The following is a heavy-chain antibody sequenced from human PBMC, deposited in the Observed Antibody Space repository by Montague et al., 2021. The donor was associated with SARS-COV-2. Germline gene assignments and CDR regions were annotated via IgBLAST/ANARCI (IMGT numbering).Heavy chain of an antibody. CDR1: GGSVSSSSYY. V-gene: IGHV4-61*01. D-gene: IGHD5-12*01. Sequence: SETLSLTCTVSGGSVSSSSYYWTWIRQPPGKGLEWIGYIYYSGTTNYNPSLKSRITISVDTSKNQFSLRLSSVTAADTAVYYCARAEATIEYYLDSWGQGTLVIVSS. CDR3: ARAEATIEYYLDS. J-gene: IGHJ4*02. CDR2: IYYSGTT.